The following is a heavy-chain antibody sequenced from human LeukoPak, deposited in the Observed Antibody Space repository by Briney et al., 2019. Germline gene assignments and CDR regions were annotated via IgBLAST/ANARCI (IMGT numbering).Heavy chain of an antibody. Sequence: ASVKVSCKASGYTFTGYYMHWVRQAPGQGLEWMGWINPNSGGTNYAQKFQGRVTMTRDTSISTAYMELSRLRSDDTAVYYCARDLSRYGGNSDAFDIWGQGTMVTVSS. V-gene: IGHV1-2*02. CDR2: INPNSGGT. CDR3: ARDLSRYGGNSDAFDI. D-gene: IGHD4-23*01. J-gene: IGHJ3*02. CDR1: GYTFTGYY.